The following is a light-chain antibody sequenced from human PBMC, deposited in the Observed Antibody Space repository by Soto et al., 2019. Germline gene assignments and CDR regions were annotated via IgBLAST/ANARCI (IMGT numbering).Light chain of an antibody. V-gene: IGKV3-20*01. J-gene: IGKJ1*01. CDR2: GAS. CDR3: QQYGGSPWT. CDR1: ESLSSSY. Sequence: ETVLTQSPGTLSLSPGERVTLSCRASESLSSSYLAWYQQIPGQAPRLLIYGASKRATGLPDRFSGSGSGTDFTLTISRLEPEDFAVYYCQQYGGSPWTFGQGTKVEIK.